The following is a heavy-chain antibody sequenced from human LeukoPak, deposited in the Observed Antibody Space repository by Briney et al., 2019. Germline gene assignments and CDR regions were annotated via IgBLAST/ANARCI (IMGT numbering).Heavy chain of an antibody. Sequence: GGSLRLSCAASGFTFSSYGMHWVRQAPGKGLEWVAVISYDGSNKYYADSVKGRFTISRDNSKNTLYLQMNSLRAEATAVYYCAKDMPGLLDYWGQGTLVTVSS. D-gene: IGHD2-2*01. CDR1: GFTFSSYG. CDR2: ISYDGSNK. V-gene: IGHV3-30*18. J-gene: IGHJ4*02. CDR3: AKDMPGLLDY.